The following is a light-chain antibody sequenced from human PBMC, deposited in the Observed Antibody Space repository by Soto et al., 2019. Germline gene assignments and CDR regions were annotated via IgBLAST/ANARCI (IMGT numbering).Light chain of an antibody. V-gene: IGLV1-44*01. CDR3: AAWDDSLNGWV. Sequence: QSVLTQPPSASGTPRQRVTISCSGSSSNIGGNTVNWYQHLPGTAPKLLIYTNNQRPSGVPDRFSGSKSGTSASLAISGLQSEDDTDYYCAAWDDSLNGWVFGGGTQLTVL. CDR1: SSNIGGNT. J-gene: IGLJ3*02. CDR2: TNN.